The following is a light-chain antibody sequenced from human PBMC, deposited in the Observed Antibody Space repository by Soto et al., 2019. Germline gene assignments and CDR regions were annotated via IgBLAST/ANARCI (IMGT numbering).Light chain of an antibody. Sequence: QSALTQPASVSGSPGQSITISCTGTSSDIGGYNYVSWYQQHPGKVPKLIIFEVTTRPSGVPNRFSGSKSGNTASLTISGLQADDEADYYCSSFTSTTTLYVFGTGTKVTV. CDR2: EVT. V-gene: IGLV2-14*01. J-gene: IGLJ1*01. CDR3: SSFTSTTTLYV. CDR1: SSDIGGYNY.